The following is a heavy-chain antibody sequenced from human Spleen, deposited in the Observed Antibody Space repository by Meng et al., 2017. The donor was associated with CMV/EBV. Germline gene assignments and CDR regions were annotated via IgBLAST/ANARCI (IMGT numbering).Heavy chain of an antibody. CDR3: ARDYEDCSGGSCIYYYYYGMDV. V-gene: IGHV3-48*03. CDR1: GFTFSSYE. Sequence: GESLKISCTVSGFTFSSYEMNWVRQVPGKGLEWISYISSTGGTIYYADSVRGRFAISRDNAKNSLYLQMNSLRAEDTAVYYCARDYEDCSGGSCIYYYYYGMDVWGQGTTVTVSS. J-gene: IGHJ6*02. D-gene: IGHD2-15*01. CDR2: ISSTGGTI.